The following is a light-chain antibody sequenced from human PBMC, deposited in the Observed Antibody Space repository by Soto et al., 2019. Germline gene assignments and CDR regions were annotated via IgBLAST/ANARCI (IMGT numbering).Light chain of an antibody. Sequence: EIVMTQSPATLSVSPGERATLSCRASQSVSTNLAWYQQKPGQSPRLLIYGASTRATGIPARFSGSGSGTEFTLTISSLQSEDFAVYYCQQDNNWPPSTFGQGTRLDIK. V-gene: IGKV3-15*01. CDR1: QSVSTN. J-gene: IGKJ5*01. CDR3: QQDNNWPPST. CDR2: GAS.